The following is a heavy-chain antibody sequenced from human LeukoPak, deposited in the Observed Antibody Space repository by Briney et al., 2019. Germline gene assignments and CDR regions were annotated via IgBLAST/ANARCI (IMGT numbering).Heavy chain of an antibody. CDR1: GYTFTDYY. J-gene: IGHJ6*02. CDR2: LNPNTLVT. D-gene: IGHD2-15*01. Sequence: ASVKASCRASGYTFTDYYMHWVRQAPGQGLEWMGWLNPNTLVTKYAQHFQGRVSMTWDTSISTGYMDLRSLTSDDTAVYYCARKDGGRNGMDVWGQGTTVTVSS. CDR3: ARKDGGRNGMDV. V-gene: IGHV1-2*02.